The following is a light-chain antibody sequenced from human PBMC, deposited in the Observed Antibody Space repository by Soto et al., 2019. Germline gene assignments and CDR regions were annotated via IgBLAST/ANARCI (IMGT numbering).Light chain of an antibody. CDR2: GAS. V-gene: IGKV3-20*01. CDR3: QQYVSLPIT. J-gene: IGKJ5*01. CDR1: QSVSST. Sequence: EILMTQSPATLSVSPGERATLSCRASQSVSSTLAWYQQKPGQAPRLLIYGASTRATGIPDRFSGSGSGTDFTLTINRVAPEDFAVYYCQQYVSLPITFGQGTRLEIK.